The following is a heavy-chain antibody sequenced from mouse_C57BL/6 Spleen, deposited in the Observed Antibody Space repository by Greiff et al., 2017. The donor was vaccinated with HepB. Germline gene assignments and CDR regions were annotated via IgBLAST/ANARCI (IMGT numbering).Heavy chain of an antibody. CDR1: GYTFTDYE. CDR2: IDPETGGT. D-gene: IGHD1-1*01. CDR3: TNYYGSGYFDY. V-gene: IGHV1-15*01. Sequence: VQLQQSGAELVRPGASVTLSCKASGYTFTDYEMHWVKQTPVHGLEWIGAIDPETGGTAYNQKFKGKAILTADKSSSTAYRELRSLTAEDSAVYYCTNYYGSGYFDYWGQGTTLTVSS. J-gene: IGHJ2*01.